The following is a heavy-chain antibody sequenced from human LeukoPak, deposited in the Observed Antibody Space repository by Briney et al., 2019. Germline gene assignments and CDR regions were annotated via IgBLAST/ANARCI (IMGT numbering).Heavy chain of an antibody. CDR2: ISAGGIGT. J-gene: IGHJ4*02. CDR1: GFTFNNYA. CDR3: AKAGPPMEYDC. Sequence: GGSLRLSCAASGFTFNNYAMDWVRQAPGKGLEWVSAISAGGIGTYYADSVKGRFTISRDNSKNTLYLQMNSLRAEDTAVYYCAKAGPPMEYDCWGQGTLVTVSS. V-gene: IGHV3-23*01. D-gene: IGHD2-8*01.